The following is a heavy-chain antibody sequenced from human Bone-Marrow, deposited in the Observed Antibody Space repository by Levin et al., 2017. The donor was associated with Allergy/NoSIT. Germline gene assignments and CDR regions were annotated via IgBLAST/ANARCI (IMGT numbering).Heavy chain of an antibody. D-gene: IGHD3-22*01. V-gene: IGHV3-21*01. J-gene: IGHJ2*01. CDR3: ASWAMYHYDRSAFDYFYYAMDV. Sequence: GESLKISCAASGILFSSYDMNWVRQAPGKGLEWVSSISAGGNYIYYADSVKGRFTISRDNAKNSLFLQMNSLRAEDTAVYYCASWAMYHYDRSAFDYFYYAMDVWGRGTLVTVSS. CDR2: ISAGGNYI. CDR1: GILFSSYD.